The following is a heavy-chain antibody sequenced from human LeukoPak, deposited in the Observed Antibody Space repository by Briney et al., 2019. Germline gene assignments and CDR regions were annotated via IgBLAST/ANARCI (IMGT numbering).Heavy chain of an antibody. J-gene: IGHJ1*01. V-gene: IGHV4-39*07. Sequence: PSETLSVTCTVSGGSISSSSYYWGWIRRPPGKGLEWIGSIYYSGSTYYNPSLKSRVTISVDTSKNQFSLKLSSVTAADTAVYYCAREGLLYRPYFQHWGQGTLVTVSS. D-gene: IGHD2-2*02. CDR3: AREGLLYRPYFQH. CDR2: IYYSGST. CDR1: GGSISSSSYY.